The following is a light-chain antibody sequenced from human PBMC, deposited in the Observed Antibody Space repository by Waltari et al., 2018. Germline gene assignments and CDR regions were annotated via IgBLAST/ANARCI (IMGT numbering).Light chain of an antibody. CDR3: QQYYSTPRT. CDR2: WAS. V-gene: IGKV4-1*01. Sequence: DIVMTPSPDSPAWSLCARASIHYNSSQSVLYSSNNKNYLAWYQQKPGQPPKLLIYWASTRESGVPDRFSGSGSGTDFTLTISSLQAEDVAVYYCQQYYSTPRTFGQGTKVEIK. J-gene: IGKJ1*01. CDR1: QSVLYSSNNKNY.